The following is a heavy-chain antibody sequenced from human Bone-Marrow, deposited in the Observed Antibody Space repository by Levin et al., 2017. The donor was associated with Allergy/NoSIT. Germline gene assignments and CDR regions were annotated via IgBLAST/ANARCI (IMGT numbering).Heavy chain of an antibody. CDR1: GYTFTSYA. CDR2: INAGNGNT. D-gene: IGHD5-12*01. V-gene: IGHV1-3*01. J-gene: IGHJ3*02. CDR3: ARDRGYGSAFDI. Sequence: AASVKVSCKASGYTFTSYAMHWVRQAPGQRLEWMGWINAGNGNTKYSQKFQGRVTITRDTSASTAYMELSSLRSEDTAVYYCARDRGYGSAFDIWGQGTMVTVSS.